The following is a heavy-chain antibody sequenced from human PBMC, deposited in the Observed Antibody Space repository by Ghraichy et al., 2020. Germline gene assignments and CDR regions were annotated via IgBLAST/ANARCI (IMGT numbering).Heavy chain of an antibody. Sequence: GGSLRLSCAASGFTFSSYAMHWVRQAPGKGLEWVAVISYDGSNKYYADSVKGRFTISRDNSKNTLYLQMNSLRAEDTAVYYCARDLYYYGSGFDYWGQGTLVTVSS. CDR3: ARDLYYYGSGFDY. J-gene: IGHJ4*02. CDR2: ISYDGSNK. D-gene: IGHD3-10*01. V-gene: IGHV3-30-3*01. CDR1: GFTFSSYA.